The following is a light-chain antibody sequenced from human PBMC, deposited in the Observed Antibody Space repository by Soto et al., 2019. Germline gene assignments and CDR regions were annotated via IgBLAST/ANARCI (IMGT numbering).Light chain of an antibody. Sequence: QSALTQPASVSGSPGQSITISCTGTSSDVGSYNLVSWYQQHPGKATKLMIYEVSKRPSGFSNRFSGSKSGNTASLTISGLQAEDEADYYCCSYAGSSTHVFGTGTKVTVL. CDR1: SSDVGSYNL. V-gene: IGLV2-23*02. CDR2: EVS. CDR3: CSYAGSSTHV. J-gene: IGLJ1*01.